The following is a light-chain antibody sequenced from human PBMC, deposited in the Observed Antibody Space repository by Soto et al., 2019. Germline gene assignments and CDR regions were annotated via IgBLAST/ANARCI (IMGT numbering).Light chain of an antibody. CDR2: GAS. Sequence: EIVLTQSPGTLSLSPGERATLSCRASQSVSSSYLAWYQQKPGQAPRLLIYGASSRATGIPDRFSGSGSGTDFTLTISRLEPEDVAVDYCQQYGSSPTFGGGTKVEIK. V-gene: IGKV3-20*01. CDR3: QQYGSSPT. J-gene: IGKJ4*01. CDR1: QSVSSSY.